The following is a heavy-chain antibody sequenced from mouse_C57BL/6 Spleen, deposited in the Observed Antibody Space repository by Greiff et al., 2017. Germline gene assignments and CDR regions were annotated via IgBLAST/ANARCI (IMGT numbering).Heavy chain of an antibody. J-gene: IGHJ4*01. Sequence: EVNVVESGGGLVQPGGSLSLSCAASGFTFTDYYMSWVRQPPGKALEWLGFIRNKANGYTNEYSASVKGRFTISRDNSQRILYLQMNAMRAEDSATYYCARDYDYDPYYAMDYWGQGTSVTVSS. CDR3: ARDYDYDPYYAMDY. CDR2: IRNKANGYTN. D-gene: IGHD2-4*01. CDR1: GFTFTDYY. V-gene: IGHV7-3*01.